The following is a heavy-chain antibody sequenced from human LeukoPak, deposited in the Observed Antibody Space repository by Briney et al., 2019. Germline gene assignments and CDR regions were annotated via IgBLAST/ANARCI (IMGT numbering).Heavy chain of an antibody. CDR3: ARDSFSGSSLDY. CDR2: INWDGGST. V-gene: IGHV3-20*04. D-gene: IGHD1-26*01. J-gene: IGHJ4*02. CDR1: GFTFDEYG. Sequence: PGGSLRLSCAASGFTFDEYGMSWVRQVPGKGLKWVSSINWDGGSTAYADSVQGRFTISRDNAKNSLHLQMKSLRAEDTALYYCARDSFSGSSLDYWGQGTLVTVSS.